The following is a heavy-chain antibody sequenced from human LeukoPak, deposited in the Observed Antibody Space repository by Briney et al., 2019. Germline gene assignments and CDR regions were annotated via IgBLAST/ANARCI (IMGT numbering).Heavy chain of an antibody. D-gene: IGHD1-1*01. Sequence: LAGGSLRLSCAASGFTVSSNHMSWVRQAPGKGLEWVSVIYSGGSTDYADSVKGRFTISRDNLKNTLYLQMNTLRAEDTAVYYCARGPAGYNWGQGTLVTVSS. CDR2: IYSGGST. J-gene: IGHJ4*02. V-gene: IGHV3-53*01. CDR1: GFTVSSNH. CDR3: ARGPAGYN.